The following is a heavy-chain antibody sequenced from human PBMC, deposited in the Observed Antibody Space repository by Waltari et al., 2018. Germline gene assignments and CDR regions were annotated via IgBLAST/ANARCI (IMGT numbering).Heavy chain of an antibody. CDR2: LYYNGAT. Sequence: AGSPQPPGGGLEWSGTLYYNGATYSSPSLKSRVTISRDTSKNQLSLILGSVTAADTAVYYCATYIGASIGTASFDVWGQGTMVTVSA. CDR3: ATYIGASIGTASFDV. J-gene: IGHJ3*01. D-gene: IGHD5-12*01. V-gene: IGHV4-39*01.